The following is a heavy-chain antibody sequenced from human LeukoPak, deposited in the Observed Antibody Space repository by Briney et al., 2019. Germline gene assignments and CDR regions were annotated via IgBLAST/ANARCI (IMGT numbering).Heavy chain of an antibody. J-gene: IGHJ4*02. Sequence: SQTLSLTCTVSGGSISSGGYYWSWIRQHPGKGLEWIGYIYYSGSTYYNPSLKSRVTISVDTSKNQFSLKLSSVIAADTAVYYCARGANYGDIFDYWGQGTLVTVSS. D-gene: IGHD4-17*01. CDR3: ARGANYGDIFDY. CDR1: GGSISSGGYY. CDR2: IYYSGST. V-gene: IGHV4-31*03.